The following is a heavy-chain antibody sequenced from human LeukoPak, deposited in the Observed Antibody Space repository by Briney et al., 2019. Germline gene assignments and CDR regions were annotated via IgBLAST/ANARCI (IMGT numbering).Heavy chain of an antibody. D-gene: IGHD5-18*01. Sequence: SQTLSLTCAISGDSVSSNSAAWNWMRQSPSRGLEWLGRTYYRSKWYNDYAVSVKSRITINPDTSKNQFSLQLNSVTPEDTAVYYCARDGGDTAMVTGYFDYWGQGTLVTVSS. J-gene: IGHJ4*02. CDR3: ARDGGDTAMVTGYFDY. CDR1: GDSVSSNSAA. V-gene: IGHV6-1*01. CDR2: TYYRSKWYN.